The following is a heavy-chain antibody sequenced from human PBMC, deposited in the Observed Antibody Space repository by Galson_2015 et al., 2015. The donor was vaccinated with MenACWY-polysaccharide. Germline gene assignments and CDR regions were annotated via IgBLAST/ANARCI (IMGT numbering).Heavy chain of an antibody. J-gene: IGHJ4*02. D-gene: IGHD2-2*01. CDR3: AKAGYCSSASCYYFDN. CDR1: GFTFDDFA. Sequence: SLRLSCAASGFTFDDFAMHWVGQAPGKGLEWVSSISWNSGSIGYADSVKGRFTISRDNARNSLYLQMNSLRIEDTAFYYCAKAGYCSSASCYYFDNWGQGTLVTVSS. CDR2: ISWNSGSI. V-gene: IGHV3-9*01.